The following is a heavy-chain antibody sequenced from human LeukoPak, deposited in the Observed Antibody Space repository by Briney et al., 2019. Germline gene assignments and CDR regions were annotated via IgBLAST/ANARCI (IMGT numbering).Heavy chain of an antibody. V-gene: IGHV3-23*01. CDR3: AKASGSGTYYKSPFDY. Sequence: GGSLRLSCAASEFTFSTYAMSWVRQAPGKGLECVSANSGSGGSTYYADSVKGRFTISRDNSKNTLYLQMNSLRAEDTAVYYCAKASGSGTYYKSPFDYWGQGTLVTVPS. J-gene: IGHJ4*02. D-gene: IGHD3-10*01. CDR2: NSGSGGST. CDR1: EFTFSTYA.